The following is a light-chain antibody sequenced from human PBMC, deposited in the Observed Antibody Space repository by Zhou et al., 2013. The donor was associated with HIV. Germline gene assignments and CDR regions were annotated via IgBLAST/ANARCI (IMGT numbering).Light chain of an antibody. Sequence: EIVITQSPATLSVSPGERATLSCRASQPISSNLAWYQHKPGQAPRLLIYGASTRATGIPDRFSGSGSGTDFSLTISRLEPEDFALYYCQQYGNFLFSFGPGTKVEIK. CDR1: QPISSN. CDR3: QQYGNFLFS. V-gene: IGKV3-20*01. CDR2: GAS. J-gene: IGKJ3*01.